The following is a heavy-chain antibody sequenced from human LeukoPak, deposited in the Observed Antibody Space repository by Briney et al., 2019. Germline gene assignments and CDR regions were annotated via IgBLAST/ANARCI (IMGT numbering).Heavy chain of an antibody. J-gene: IGHJ4*02. V-gene: IGHV3-20*04. Sequence: TGGSLRLSCAASVLTFDDYGMSWVRQAPGKGLEWVSGINWNGGSTGYADSVKGRFTISRDNAKNSLYLQMNSLRSEDTALFYCARDDCDCYDSSGYGDYWGQGTLVTVSS. D-gene: IGHD3-22*01. CDR3: ARDDCDCYDSSGYGDY. CDR2: INWNGGST. CDR1: VLTFDDYG.